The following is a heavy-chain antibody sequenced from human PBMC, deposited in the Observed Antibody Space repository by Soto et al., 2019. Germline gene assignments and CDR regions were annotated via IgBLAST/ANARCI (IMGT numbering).Heavy chain of an antibody. CDR3: ARGCTMVGVVTSDAFDI. CDR1: GGTFSSYA. J-gene: IGHJ3*02. Sequence: QVQLVQSGAEVKKPGSSVKVSCKASGGTFSSYAINWVRQAPGQGLEWVGAIIPISGTAHYAQKFQGRVTMTADESTSTAYMELSSLGSEDTAVYYCARGCTMVGVVTSDAFDIWGQGTMVTVSS. D-gene: IGHD3-22*01. V-gene: IGHV1-69*01. CDR2: IIPISGTA.